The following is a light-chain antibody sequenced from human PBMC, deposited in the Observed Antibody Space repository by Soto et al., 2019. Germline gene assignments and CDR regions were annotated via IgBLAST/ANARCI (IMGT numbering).Light chain of an antibody. CDR3: QQYADSPRT. CDR1: HSVSTTY. V-gene: IGKV3-20*01. CDR2: GAP. J-gene: IGKJ1*01. Sequence: EIVLTQYPGTLSLSPGQRAPLSCRARHSVSTTYLARYQHKPGQAPRLLIYGAPSRATGIQDRFSGRGSGTYFTLTIGGLEPEDCAVDYGQQYADSPRTWGQGTKVDIK.